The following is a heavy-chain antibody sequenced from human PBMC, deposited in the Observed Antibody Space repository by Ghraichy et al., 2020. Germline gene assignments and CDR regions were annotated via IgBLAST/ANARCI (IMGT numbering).Heavy chain of an antibody. D-gene: IGHD6-13*01. Sequence: GESLNISCAASGFTFSDYSMSWVRQAPGKGLEWVSYISSGSSTIYYADSVKGRFTISRDNAKSSLYLQMNSLRDEDTAVYYCARRIAAAGTLFFDYWGQGTLVTVSS. V-gene: IGHV3-48*02. J-gene: IGHJ4*02. CDR3: ARRIAAAGTLFFDY. CDR1: GFTFSDYS. CDR2: ISSGSSTI.